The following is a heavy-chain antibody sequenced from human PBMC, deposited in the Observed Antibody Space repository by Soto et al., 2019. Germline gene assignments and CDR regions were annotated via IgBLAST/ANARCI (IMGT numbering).Heavy chain of an antibody. V-gene: IGHV3-30-3*01. CDR1: GFTFNTYA. Sequence: PGGSLRLSCAASGFTFNTYAMHWVRQAPGKGLEWVAVISFDENNKYYADSVKGRLTISRDNSKNTLYLQMSSLRAEDTAVYYCARAFYYGSGLLDYWGQGTLVTVS. CDR2: ISFDENNK. CDR3: ARAFYYGSGLLDY. J-gene: IGHJ4*02. D-gene: IGHD3-10*01.